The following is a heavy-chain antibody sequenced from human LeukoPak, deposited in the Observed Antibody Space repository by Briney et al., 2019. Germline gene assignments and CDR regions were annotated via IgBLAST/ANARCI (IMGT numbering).Heavy chain of an antibody. CDR3: ARETRSLYSSSPDY. V-gene: IGHV4-30-2*01. CDR2: IYHSGST. J-gene: IGHJ4*02. CDR1: GGSISSGGYY. D-gene: IGHD6-13*01. Sequence: PSQTLSLTCTVSGGSISSGGYYWSWIRQPPGKGLEWIGYIYHSGSTYYNPSLKSRVTISVGRSKNQFSLKLSSVTAADTAVYYCARETRSLYSSSPDYWGQGTLVTVSS.